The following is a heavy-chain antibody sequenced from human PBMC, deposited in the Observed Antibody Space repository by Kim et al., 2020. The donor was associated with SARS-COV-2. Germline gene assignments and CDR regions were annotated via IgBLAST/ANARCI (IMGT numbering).Heavy chain of an antibody. J-gene: IGHJ4*02. V-gene: IGHV3-53*01. D-gene: IGHD4-17*01. CDR1: GFIVSSNY. Sequence: GGSLRLSCAASGFIVSSNYMSWVRQAPGKGLERVSVIYSGGTPYYADSVKGRFTISRDNSKNTLYLQMNSLRAEDTAVYYCASLLDYGDYVCDYWGQGTLVTVSS. CDR3: ASLLDYGDYVCDY. CDR2: IYSGGTP.